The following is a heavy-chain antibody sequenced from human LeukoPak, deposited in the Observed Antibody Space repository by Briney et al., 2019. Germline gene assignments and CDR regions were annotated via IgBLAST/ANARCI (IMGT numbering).Heavy chain of an antibody. CDR1: GFTFSSYS. CDR3: AREGSGWYRFDY. D-gene: IGHD6-19*01. V-gene: IGHV3-48*04. CDR2: ISSSSTI. Sequence: PGGSLRLSCAASGFTFSSYSMNWVRQAPGKGLEWVSYISSSSTIYYADSVKGRFTISRDNAKNSLYLQMNSLRAEDTAVYYCAREGSGWYRFDYWGQGTLVTVSS. J-gene: IGHJ4*02.